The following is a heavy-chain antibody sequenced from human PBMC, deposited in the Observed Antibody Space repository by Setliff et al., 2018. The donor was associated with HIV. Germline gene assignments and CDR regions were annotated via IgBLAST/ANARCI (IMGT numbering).Heavy chain of an antibody. V-gene: IGHV4-34*01. Sequence: SETMSLTCAVFGGSFRGYYWSWIRQPPGKGLEWTGEINHSGNTYYNPSLKSRTAIAVDTSKNQNSLKLSSVTAADTAVYYCASLDGSESPYIYYYYMDVWGEGTAVTVSS. CDR2: INHSGNT. D-gene: IGHD3-10*01. CDR1: GGSFRGYY. J-gene: IGHJ6*03. CDR3: ASLDGSESPYIYYYYMDV.